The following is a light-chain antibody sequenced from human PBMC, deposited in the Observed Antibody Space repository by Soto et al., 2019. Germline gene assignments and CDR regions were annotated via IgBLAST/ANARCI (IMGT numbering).Light chain of an antibody. J-gene: IGLJ3*02. V-gene: IGLV4-69*01. CDR2: LKRDGSH. CDR1: SGHSSYV. Sequence: QLVLTQSPSASASLGASVKLTCTLSSGHSSYVIAWHQQQPEKGPRYLMQLKRDGSHTKGDGIPDRFSGSSSGAERYLTISSLHSEDEADYYCQTWGTGIVVFGGGTEVTVL. CDR3: QTWGTGIVV.